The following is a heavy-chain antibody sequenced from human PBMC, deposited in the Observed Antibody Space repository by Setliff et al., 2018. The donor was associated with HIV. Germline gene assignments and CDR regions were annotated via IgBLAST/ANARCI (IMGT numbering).Heavy chain of an antibody. CDR3: ARWHPPYGFWEEDY. V-gene: IGHV4-59*05. D-gene: IGHD3-10*01. CDR1: GGSISSYY. CDR2: IHYTGRT. J-gene: IGHJ4*02. Sequence: ASETLSLTCTVSGGSISSYYWSWIRRPPVKGLEWIASIHYTGRTYYNPSLKSRVSTSADTSKNHFSLKLTSVTAADTAVYYCARWHPPYGFWEEDYWGQGTLVTVSS.